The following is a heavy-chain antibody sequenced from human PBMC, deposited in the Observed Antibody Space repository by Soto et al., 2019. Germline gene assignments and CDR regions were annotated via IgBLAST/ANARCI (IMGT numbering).Heavy chain of an antibody. Sequence: SETLSLTCTVSGGSVRSGSYYWSWIRQPPGKGLEWMGYIYYSGSTNYNPSLKSRVTISVDTSKNQFSLRLSSVTAADTAVYYCARVNDDAFDIWGQGTMVTVSS. CDR1: GGSVRSGSYY. J-gene: IGHJ3*02. CDR3: ARVNDDAFDI. V-gene: IGHV4-61*01. CDR2: IYYSGST. D-gene: IGHD1-1*01.